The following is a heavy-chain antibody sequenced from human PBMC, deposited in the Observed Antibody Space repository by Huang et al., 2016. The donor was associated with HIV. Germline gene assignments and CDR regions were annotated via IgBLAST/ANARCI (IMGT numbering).Heavy chain of an antibody. Sequence: VQLQESGPGLVKPSQTLSLSCNVSGASIASGSYFWNWIRQPAGGGLEWIGHIYTTGSTDYTPSLKRRVAVSSDTSKNQFALSLRSVTAADTAVYFCARGRVTSSGVVQSYDYWGQGSLVTVSS. J-gene: IGHJ4*02. V-gene: IGHV4-61*09. CDR2: IYTTGST. D-gene: IGHD3-3*01. CDR3: ARGRVTSSGVVQSYDY. CDR1: GASIASGSYF.